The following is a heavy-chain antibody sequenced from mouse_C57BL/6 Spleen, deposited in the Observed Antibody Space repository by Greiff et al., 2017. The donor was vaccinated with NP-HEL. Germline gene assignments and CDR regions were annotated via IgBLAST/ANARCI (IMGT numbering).Heavy chain of an antibody. Sequence: QVQLQQPGAELVRPGSSVKLSCKASGYTFNSYWMDWVKQRPGQGLEWIGNIYPSDSETHYNQKFKDKATLTVDKSSSTAYMQLSSLTSEDSAVYYCARGYYGSSYYFDYWGQGTTLTVSS. CDR2: IYPSDSET. CDR3: ARGYYGSSYYFDY. V-gene: IGHV1-61*01. J-gene: IGHJ2*01. D-gene: IGHD1-1*01. CDR1: GYTFNSYW.